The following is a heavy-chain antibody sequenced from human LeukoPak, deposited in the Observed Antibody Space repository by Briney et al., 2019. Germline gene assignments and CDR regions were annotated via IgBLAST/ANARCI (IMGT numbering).Heavy chain of an antibody. V-gene: IGHV1-18*01. J-gene: IGHJ5*02. Sequence: ASVKVSCKASGYTFTSYGTSWVRQAPGQGLEWMGWISAYNGNTNYAQKLQGRVTMTTDTSTSTAYMELRSLRSDDTAVYYCARDSDIVVVPAPGPWGQGTLVTVSS. CDR2: ISAYNGNT. CDR1: GYTFTSYG. D-gene: IGHD2-2*01. CDR3: ARDSDIVVVPAPGP.